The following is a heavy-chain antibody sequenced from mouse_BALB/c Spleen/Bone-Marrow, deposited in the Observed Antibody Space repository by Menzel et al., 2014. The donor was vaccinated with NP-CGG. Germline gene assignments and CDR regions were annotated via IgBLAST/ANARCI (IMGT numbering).Heavy chain of an antibody. CDR3: AYYRYDANY. CDR2: TAPGSGST. Sequence: DLVKPGASVKLSCKASGYTFTSYWINWIKQRPGQGLEWIGRTAPGSGSTYYNEMFKGKAILTVDTSSSTAYIQLSSLSSEDSAVYFCAYYRYDANYWGQGTTLTVSS. V-gene: IGHV1S41*01. CDR1: GYTFTSYW. D-gene: IGHD2-14*01. J-gene: IGHJ2*01.